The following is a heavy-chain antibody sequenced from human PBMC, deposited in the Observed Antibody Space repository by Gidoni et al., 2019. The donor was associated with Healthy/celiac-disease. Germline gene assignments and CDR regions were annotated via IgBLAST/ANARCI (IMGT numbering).Heavy chain of an antibody. D-gene: IGHD3-22*01. V-gene: IGHV4-34*01. Sequence: QVHLQQWGAGLLKPSETLSLTCAVYGGSFSGYYWSWIRQPPGKGLEWIGEINHSGSTNYNPSLKSRVTISVDTSKNQFSLKLSSVTAADTAVYYCARGLGVLNYYDSSGLPGDYWGQGTLVTVSS. CDR1: GGSFSGYY. CDR3: ARGLGVLNYYDSSGLPGDY. J-gene: IGHJ4*02. CDR2: INHSGST.